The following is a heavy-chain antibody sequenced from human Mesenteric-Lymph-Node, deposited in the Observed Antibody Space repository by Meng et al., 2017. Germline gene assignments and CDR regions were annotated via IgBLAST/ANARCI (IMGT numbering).Heavy chain of an antibody. V-gene: IGHV3-23*01. D-gene: IGHD3-22*01. CDR3: AKFGGYYYDSSGSPIY. CDR2: ISGSGGST. J-gene: IGHJ4*02. Sequence: GESLKISCAASGFTFSSYAMSWVRQAPGKGLEWVSAISGSGGSTYYADSVKGRFTISRDNSKNTLYLQMNSLRAEDTAVYYCAKFGGYYYDSSGSPIYWGQGTLVTVSS. CDR1: GFTFSSYA.